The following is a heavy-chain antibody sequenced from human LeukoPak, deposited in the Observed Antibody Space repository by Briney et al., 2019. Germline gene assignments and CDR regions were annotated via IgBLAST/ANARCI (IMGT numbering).Heavy chain of an antibody. CDR1: GGSLSSYY. V-gene: IGHV4-59*08. D-gene: IGHD2-2*01. Sequence: SETLSLTCTVSGGSLSSYYWSWIRQPPGKGLEWIGYIYYSGSTNYNPSLKSRVTISVDTSKNQFSLKLSSVTAADTAVYYCARHYCSSTSCYGSDAFDIWGQGTMVTVSS. CDR2: IYYSGST. CDR3: ARHYCSSTSCYGSDAFDI. J-gene: IGHJ3*02.